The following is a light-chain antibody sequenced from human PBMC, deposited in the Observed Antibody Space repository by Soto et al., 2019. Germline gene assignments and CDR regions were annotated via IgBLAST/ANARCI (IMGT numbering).Light chain of an antibody. CDR2: DVS. CDR3: TSYTSSSAYV. CDR1: SSDVGGYNY. J-gene: IGLJ1*01. V-gene: IGLV2-14*03. Sequence: QSALTQPASVSGAPGQSIAISCTGTSSDVGGYNYVSWYQHHPGKAPKLMVYDVSNRPSGLSHRSSGSTSGNTSPLTISVHQDEEDDDYYCTSYTSSSAYVFGTGTQLTVL.